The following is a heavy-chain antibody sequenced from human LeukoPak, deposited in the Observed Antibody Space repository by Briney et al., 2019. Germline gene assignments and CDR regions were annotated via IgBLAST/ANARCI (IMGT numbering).Heavy chain of an antibody. CDR2: IIPILGIA. D-gene: IGHD5-18*01. V-gene: IGHV1-69*04. J-gene: IGHJ4*02. CDR3: ARDSEGTAMVT. Sequence: PLASVKVSCKASGGTFSSYAISWVRQAPGQGLEWMGRIIPILGIANYAQKLQGRVTMTTDTSTSTAYMELSRLRSDDTAVYYCARDSEGTAMVTWGQGTLVTVSS. CDR1: GGTFSSYA.